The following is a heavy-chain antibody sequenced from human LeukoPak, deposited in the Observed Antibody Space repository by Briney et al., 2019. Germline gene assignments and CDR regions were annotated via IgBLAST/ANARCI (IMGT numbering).Heavy chain of an antibody. D-gene: IGHD5/OR15-5a*01. CDR1: GFTVSSNY. Sequence: GGSLRLSCAASGFTVSSNYMSWIRQAPGKGLEWVSYISSSGSTIYYADSVKGRFTISRDNAKNSLYLQMNSLRAEDTAVYYCARDLRGNWFDPWGQGTLVTVSS. V-gene: IGHV3-11*01. CDR2: ISSSGSTI. CDR3: ARDLRGNWFDP. J-gene: IGHJ5*02.